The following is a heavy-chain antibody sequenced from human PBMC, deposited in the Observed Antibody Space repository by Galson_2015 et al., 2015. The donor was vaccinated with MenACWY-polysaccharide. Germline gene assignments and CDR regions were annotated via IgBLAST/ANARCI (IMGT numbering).Heavy chain of an antibody. CDR1: GFTFSDYN. J-gene: IGHJ4*02. V-gene: IGHV3-21*01. CDR2: ISSSTIYK. Sequence: SLRLSCAASGFTFSDYNMIWVRQAPGKGLEWVSYISSSTIYKYYADSVKGRFTISRDNSKNTLYLQMNSLRAEDTAVYYCAREYCSRTSCQTIDHWGQGTLVTVSS. D-gene: IGHD2-2*01. CDR3: AREYCSRTSCQTIDH.